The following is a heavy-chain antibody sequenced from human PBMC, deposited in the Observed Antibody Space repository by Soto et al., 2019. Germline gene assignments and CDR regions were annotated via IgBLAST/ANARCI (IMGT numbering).Heavy chain of an antibody. J-gene: IGHJ4*02. D-gene: IGHD3-10*01. V-gene: IGHV3-30-3*01. Sequence: QVQLVESGGGVVQPGRSLRLSCAASGFTFSSYAMHWVRQAPGKGLEWVAVISYDGSNKYYADSVKGRFTISRDNSKNTLYLQMNSLRAEDRAVYYCARDKAEIYYSPSFDYWGQGTLVTVSS. CDR1: GFTFSSYA. CDR2: ISYDGSNK. CDR3: ARDKAEIYYSPSFDY.